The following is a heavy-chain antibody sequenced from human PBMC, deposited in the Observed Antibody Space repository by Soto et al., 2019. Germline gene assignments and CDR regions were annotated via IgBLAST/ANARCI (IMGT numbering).Heavy chain of an antibody. CDR2: IYYSGST. CDR1: GGSISSYY. Sequence: QVQLQESGPGLVKPSETLSLTCTVSGGSISSYYWSWIRQPPGKGLEWIGYIYYSGSTNYNPSLKVRVTIPEAPPRTHSSRNLSPVTAGAPAVNSWGSPFGSTQMAVMDVWAQGPRSPSP. J-gene: IGHJ6*02. V-gene: IGHV4-59*01. CDR3: GSPFGSTQMAVMDV. D-gene: IGHD3-10*01.